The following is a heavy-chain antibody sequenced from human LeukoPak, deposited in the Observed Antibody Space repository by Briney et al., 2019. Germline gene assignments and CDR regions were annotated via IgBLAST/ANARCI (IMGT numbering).Heavy chain of an antibody. CDR1: GFTFSSYA. CDR3: AKNLIGSTSPTPYYYYGMDV. V-gene: IGHV3-23*01. D-gene: IGHD2-2*01. J-gene: IGHJ6*02. CDR2: ISGSGGST. Sequence: PGGSLRLSCAASGFTFSSYAMSWVRQAPGKGLEWVSAISGSGGSTYYADSVKGRFTTSRDNSKNTLYLQMNSLRAEDTAVYYCAKNLIGSTSPTPYYYYGMDVWGQGTTVTVSS.